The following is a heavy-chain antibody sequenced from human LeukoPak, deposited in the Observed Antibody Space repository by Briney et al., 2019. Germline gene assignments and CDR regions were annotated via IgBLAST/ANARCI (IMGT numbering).Heavy chain of an antibody. CDR1: GYTFTGYY. J-gene: IGHJ4*02. Sequence: ASVKVSCKASGYTFTGYYMHWVRQAPGQGLEWMGWINPNSGGTNCAQKFQGRVTMTRDTSISTAYMELSRLRSDDTAVYYCARGGLYTMIVVVVDYWGQGTLVTVSS. V-gene: IGHV1-2*02. CDR2: INPNSGGT. D-gene: IGHD3-22*01. CDR3: ARGGLYTMIVVVVDY.